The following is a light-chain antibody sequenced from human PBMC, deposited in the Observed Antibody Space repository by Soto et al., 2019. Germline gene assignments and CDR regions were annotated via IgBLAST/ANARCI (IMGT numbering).Light chain of an antibody. CDR2: GVT. V-gene: IGLV2-14*03. CDR1: HNDIGTYDY. Sequence: QSALTQPTSVSGSPGQSITISCTGNHNDIGTYDYVSWYQQHPGRAPRLLIYGVTTRPSGISDRFSASKSGLTASLTISGLQPEDEAHYYCSSFNSNRIYVFGPGTKVTVL. J-gene: IGLJ1*01. CDR3: SSFNSNRIYV.